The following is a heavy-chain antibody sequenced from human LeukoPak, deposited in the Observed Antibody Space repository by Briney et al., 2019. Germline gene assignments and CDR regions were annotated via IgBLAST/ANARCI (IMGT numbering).Heavy chain of an antibody. CDR2: INHSGST. CDR3: ARGARAVATIFLDY. D-gene: IGHD5-12*01. CDR1: GGSFSGYY. V-gene: IGHV4-34*01. Sequence: PSETLSLTCAVYGGSFSGYYWSWIRQPPGKGREWIGEINHSGSTNYNPSLKSRVTISVDTSKNQFSLKLSSVTAADTAVYYCARGARAVATIFLDYWGQGTLVTVSS. J-gene: IGHJ4*02.